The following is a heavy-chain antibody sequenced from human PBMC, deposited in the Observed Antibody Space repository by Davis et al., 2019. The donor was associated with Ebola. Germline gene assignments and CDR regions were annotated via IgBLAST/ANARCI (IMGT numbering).Heavy chain of an antibody. CDR2: IGTSGTYI. Sequence: PGGSLRLSCVASGFTFNTYSMNWVRQAPGKGLEWVSSIGTSGTYIHYSDSMRGRFTISRDHAKNSLYLHMNSLRAEDTAVYYCVREGYDILTGYRTREFDYWGQGTLVTVSS. J-gene: IGHJ4*02. CDR3: VREGYDILTGYRTREFDY. V-gene: IGHV3-21*01. CDR1: GFTFNTYS. D-gene: IGHD3-9*01.